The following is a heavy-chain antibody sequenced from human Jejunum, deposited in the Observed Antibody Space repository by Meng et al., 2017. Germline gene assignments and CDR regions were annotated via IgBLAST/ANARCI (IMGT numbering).Heavy chain of an antibody. CDR2: INPNSGDT. J-gene: IGHJ4*02. CDR1: GYTFIDHF. V-gene: IGHV1-2*06. Sequence: GHLVQSGAGVKKPGASVKVSCKASGYTFIDHFMHWVRQAPGQGLEWMGRINPNSGDTDLAQKFLDRVTMTRDTSITTAYMELSSLTSDDTAVYFCARQGRPGGGSGPTFDYWGQGSLVTVSS. D-gene: IGHD3-10*01. CDR3: ARQGRPGGGSGPTFDY.